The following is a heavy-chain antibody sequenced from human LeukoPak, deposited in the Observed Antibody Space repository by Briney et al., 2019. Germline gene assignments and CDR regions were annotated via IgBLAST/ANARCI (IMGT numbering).Heavy chain of an antibody. D-gene: IGHD7-27*01. CDR3: AKDGGLWVSAHWGDS. CDR1: GGSISNFY. CDR2: ITTSDGNT. V-gene: IGHV3-23*01. J-gene: IGHJ4*02. Sequence: ETLSLTCTVSGGSISNFYWSWVRQAPGKGLEWVSTITTSDGNTYYADSVKGRFTVSRDNSKNTLFLQMNSLRAEDTAVYYCAKDGGLWVSAHWGDSWGRGTLVTVSS.